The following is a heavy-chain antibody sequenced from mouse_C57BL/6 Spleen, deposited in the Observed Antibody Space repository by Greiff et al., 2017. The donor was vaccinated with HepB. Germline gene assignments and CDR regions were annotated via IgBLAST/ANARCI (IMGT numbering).Heavy chain of an antibody. Sequence: QVQLQQPGAELVMPGASVKLSCKASGYTFTSYWMHWVKQRPGQGLEWIGEIDPSDSYTNYNQKFKGKSTLTVDKSSSTAYMQLSSLTSEDSAVYYCARIYYGNSYATDYWGQGTSVTVSS. CDR1: GYTFTSYW. D-gene: IGHD2-1*01. CDR2: IDPSDSYT. J-gene: IGHJ4*01. CDR3: ARIYYGNSYATDY. V-gene: IGHV1-69*01.